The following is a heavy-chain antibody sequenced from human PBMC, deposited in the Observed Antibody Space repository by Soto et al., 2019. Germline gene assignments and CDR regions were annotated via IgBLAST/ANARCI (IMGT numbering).Heavy chain of an antibody. J-gene: IGHJ4*02. Sequence: EVQLVESGGGLVXPGGSXXXSXXXXXXXXSNXWMHWVRQAPGKGLEWVSRIDHDGPTDYADSVRGRFTISRDNAENTLYLQMNSLRPEDTAVYYCVRDSHGDYWGQGTLVTVSS. CDR3: VRDSHGDY. CDR2: IDHDGPT. CDR1: XXXXSNXW. V-gene: IGHV3-74*01.